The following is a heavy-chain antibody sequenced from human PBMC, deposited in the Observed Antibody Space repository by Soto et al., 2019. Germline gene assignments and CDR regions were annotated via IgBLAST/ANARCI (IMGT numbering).Heavy chain of an antibody. V-gene: IGHV4-39*01. D-gene: IGHD3-10*01. CDR2: IYYSGST. CDR3: ARHDNRNYYDAFDI. J-gene: IGHJ3*02. Sequence: SETLSLTCTVSGGSITSGTYCWGWIRQPPGKGLEWIGSIYYSGSTYYNPSLKSRATISVDTSKNQFSLKLTSVTAADTAVYYCARHDNRNYYDAFDIWGQGTMVT. CDR1: GGSITSGTYC.